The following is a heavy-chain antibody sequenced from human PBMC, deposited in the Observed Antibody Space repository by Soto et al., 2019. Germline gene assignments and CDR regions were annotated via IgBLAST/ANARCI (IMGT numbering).Heavy chain of an antibody. CDR2: ISSSSPI. CDR1: GFTFSNYN. CDR3: ARDPGGCSGGSCYSWYFDY. J-gene: IGHJ4*02. V-gene: IGHV3-48*01. D-gene: IGHD2-15*01. Sequence: GGSLRLSCAASGFTFSNYNMNWVRQAPGKGLEWVSYISSSSPIYYAGSVKGRFTIPRDKAKNSLYLQMNSLRAEDTAVYYCARDPGGCSGGSCYSWYFDYWGQGTLVTVSS.